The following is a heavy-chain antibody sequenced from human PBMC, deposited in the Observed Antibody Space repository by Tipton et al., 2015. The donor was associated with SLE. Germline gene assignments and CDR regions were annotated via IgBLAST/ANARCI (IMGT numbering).Heavy chain of an antibody. CDR3: ASAVDTAMVPFDY. CDR2: IYYSGST. Sequence: LRLSCTVSGGPISSRSYDWGWIRQPPGKGLEWIGYIYYSGSTNYNPSLKSRVTISVDTSKNQFSLKLSSVTAADTAVYYCASAVDTAMVPFDYWGQGTLVTVSS. CDR1: GGPISSRSYD. D-gene: IGHD5-18*01. V-gene: IGHV4-61*05. J-gene: IGHJ4*02.